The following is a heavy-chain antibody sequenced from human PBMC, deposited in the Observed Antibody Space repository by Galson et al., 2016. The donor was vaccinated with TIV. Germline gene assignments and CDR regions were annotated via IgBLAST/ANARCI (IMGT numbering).Heavy chain of an antibody. J-gene: IGHJ6*04. Sequence: QSGAEVKKPGASVKVSCKASGYTLSSYSISWVRQTPGQGLEWMGWISGYNGNKNYAQKFQDRVTMTTDTSTNKAYMELWSLRSDDTAVYYCARVPTKTFDFWSGFDNSFCMDVWGKGTTVTVSS. CDR2: ISGYNGNK. D-gene: IGHD3-3*01. V-gene: IGHV1-18*01. CDR1: GYTLSSYS. CDR3: ARVPTKTFDFWSGFDNSFCMDV.